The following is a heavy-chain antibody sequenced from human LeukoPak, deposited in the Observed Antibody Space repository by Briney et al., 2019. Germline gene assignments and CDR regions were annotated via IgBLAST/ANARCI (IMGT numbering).Heavy chain of an antibody. CDR2: INHSGST. CDR3: ASVLPARRRNIDY. J-gene: IGHJ4*02. CDR1: GFTFSSYA. Sequence: PGGSLRLSCAASGFTFSSYAMSWVRQAPGKGLEWIGEINHSGSTNYNPSLKSRVTISVDTSKNQFSLKLSSVTAADTAVYYCASVLPARRRNIDYWGQGTLVTVSS. V-gene: IGHV4-34*01. D-gene: IGHD2/OR15-2a*01.